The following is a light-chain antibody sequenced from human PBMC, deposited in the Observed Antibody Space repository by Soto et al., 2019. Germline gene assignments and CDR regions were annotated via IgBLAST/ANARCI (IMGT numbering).Light chain of an antibody. CDR1: QSVSSN. Sequence: EIVMTQSPATLSVSPGERATLSCRASQSVSSNLAWYQQKPGQAPRLLIYGASTRATGIPARFSGSWSGTAFTLTINSLQSEDFAVYYCQQYNNWPPWTFGQGTKVEIK. V-gene: IGKV3-15*01. CDR3: QQYNNWPPWT. CDR2: GAS. J-gene: IGKJ1*01.